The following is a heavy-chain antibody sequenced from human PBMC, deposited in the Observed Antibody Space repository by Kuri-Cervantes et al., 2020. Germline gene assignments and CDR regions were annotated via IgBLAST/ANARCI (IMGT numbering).Heavy chain of an antibody. CDR2: ISGSGGST. CDR3: ARDVRLFDI. V-gene: IGHV3-23*01. Sequence: GGSLRLSCAASGFTFSSYAMSWVRQAPEKGLEWVSAISGSGGSTYYADSVKGRFTISRDNAKNSLYLQMNSLRAEDTAVYYCARDVRLFDIWGQGTMVTVSS. J-gene: IGHJ3*02. CDR1: GFTFSSYA.